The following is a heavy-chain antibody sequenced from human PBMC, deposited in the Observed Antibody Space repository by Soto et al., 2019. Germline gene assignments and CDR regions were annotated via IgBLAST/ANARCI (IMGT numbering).Heavy chain of an antibody. V-gene: IGHV4-31*03. D-gene: IGHD1-26*01. J-gene: IGHJ3*02. CDR1: GGSISTGGYY. CDR2: IYHSGMT. Sequence: QVQLQESGPGLVKPSQTLSLTCTVSGGSISTGGYYWSWIRQHPGWGLEWIGYIYHSGMTFSNPSLQSRVAISIDTSKNKCSLKLSSVTAADTAVYYCATVRWELHDAFDIWGQGPMVSVSS. CDR3: ATVRWELHDAFDI.